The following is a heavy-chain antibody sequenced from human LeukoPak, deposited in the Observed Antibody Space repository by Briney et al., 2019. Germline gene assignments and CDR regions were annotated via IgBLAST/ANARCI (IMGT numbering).Heavy chain of an antibody. D-gene: IGHD6-19*01. J-gene: IGHJ4*02. V-gene: IGHV3-30*18. CDR1: GFTFSGYA. CDR2: VSYDGNDY. Sequence: GGSLRLSCAASGFTFSGYAINWVRQAPGKGLEWVAVVSYDGNDYYYADSVKGRFTISRDNSKNTLYLQMNSLRAEDTAVYYCAKPTGDTGWYGLFEYWGQGTLVTVSS. CDR3: AKPTGDTGWYGLFEY.